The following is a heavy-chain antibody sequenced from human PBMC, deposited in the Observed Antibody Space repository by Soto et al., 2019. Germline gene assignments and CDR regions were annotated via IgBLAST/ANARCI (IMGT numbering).Heavy chain of an antibody. V-gene: IGHV1-8*01. Sequence: QVQLVQSGAEAKKPGASVKVSCKASGYTFTSYDISWVRQATGQGLEWMGWMSPSSGTTGFVQKFQGRVTVTRDTSISTAYMEVTSLTSEDTAVYYCARTIFGVATYYFDYWGQGTLVTVSS. D-gene: IGHD3-3*01. CDR1: GYTFTSYD. CDR3: ARTIFGVATYYFDY. CDR2: MSPSSGTT. J-gene: IGHJ4*02.